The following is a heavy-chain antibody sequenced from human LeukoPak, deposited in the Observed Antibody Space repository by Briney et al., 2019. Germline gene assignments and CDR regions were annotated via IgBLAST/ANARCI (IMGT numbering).Heavy chain of an antibody. CDR2: ISYIGDT. D-gene: IGHD5-18*01. V-gene: IGHV4-39*07. CDR1: GFSFITSWM. Sequence: LRLAWAASGFSFITSWMYWVRQPPGKGLGWIGSISYIGDTYYNTPLKSRVTISVDTSKNHFSLKLGSLSAADTAVCYFARGYSYGPNDAFDIWGQGTMVTISS. CDR3: ARGYSYGPNDAFDI. J-gene: IGHJ3*02.